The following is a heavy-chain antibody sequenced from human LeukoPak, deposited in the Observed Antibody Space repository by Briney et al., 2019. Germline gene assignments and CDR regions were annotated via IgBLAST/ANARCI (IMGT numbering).Heavy chain of an antibody. Sequence: GGSLRLSCAASGFTFSSYWMHWVRQVPGKGLVWVSRINSDGSTTSHADSVKGRFTISRDNAKNTLDLQMNSLRAEDTAVYYCAREHLYSYGSFDYWGQGTLVTVSS. V-gene: IGHV3-74*01. CDR1: GFTFSSYW. CDR2: INSDGSTT. CDR3: AREHLYSYGSFDY. D-gene: IGHD5-18*01. J-gene: IGHJ4*02.